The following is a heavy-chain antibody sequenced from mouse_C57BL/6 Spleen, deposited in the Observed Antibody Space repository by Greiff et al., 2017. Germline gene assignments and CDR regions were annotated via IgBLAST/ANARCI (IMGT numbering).Heavy chain of an antibody. J-gene: IGHJ4*01. CDR3: ARSVTSYYAMDY. D-gene: IGHD2-1*01. CDR2: ISNLAYSI. V-gene: IGHV5-15*01. CDR1: GFTFSDYG. Sequence: VKVVESGGGLVQPGGSLKLSCAASGFTFSDYGMAWVRQAPRKGPEWVAFISNLAYSIYYADTVTGRFTISRENAKNTLYLEMSSLRSEDTAMYYCARSVTSYYAMDYWGQGTSVTVSS.